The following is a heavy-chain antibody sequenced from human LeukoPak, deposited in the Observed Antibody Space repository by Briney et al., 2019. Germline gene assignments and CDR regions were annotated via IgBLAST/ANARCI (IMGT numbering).Heavy chain of an antibody. CDR3: AGPNLGYCSSTSCRSLDYYGMDV. Sequence: ASVKVSCKASGGTFSSYAISWVRQAPGQGLEWMGGIIPIFGTANYAQKFQGRVTITADESTSTAYMELSSLRSEDTAVYYCAGPNLGYCSSTSCRSLDYYGMDVWGQGTTVTVSS. J-gene: IGHJ6*02. D-gene: IGHD2-2*01. CDR1: GGTFSSYA. CDR2: IIPIFGTA. V-gene: IGHV1-69*13.